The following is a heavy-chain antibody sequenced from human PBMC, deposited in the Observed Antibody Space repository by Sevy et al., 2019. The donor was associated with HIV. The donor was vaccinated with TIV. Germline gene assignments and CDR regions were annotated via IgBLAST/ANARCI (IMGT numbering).Heavy chain of an antibody. CDR2: IKQDGSEK. CDR3: AREVEMATTYFDY. CDR1: GFTFSSYW. D-gene: IGHD5-12*01. Sequence: GGSLRLSCAASGFTFSSYWMNWVRQAPGKGLEWVANIKQDGSEKYYVDSVKGRFTIYSDNAKNSLYLQMNSLRAEDTAVYYCAREVEMATTYFDYWGQGTLVTVSS. J-gene: IGHJ4*02. V-gene: IGHV3-7*01.